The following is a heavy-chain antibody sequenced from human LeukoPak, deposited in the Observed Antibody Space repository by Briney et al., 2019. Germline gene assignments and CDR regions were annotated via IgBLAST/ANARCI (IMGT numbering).Heavy chain of an antibody. J-gene: IGHJ4*02. D-gene: IGHD2-15*01. CDR3: ARRRVGAASFDY. CDR1: GGSFSGYY. V-gene: IGHV4-34*01. CDR2: INHSGST. Sequence: SETLSLTCAVYGGSFSGYYWSWIRQPPGKGLEWIGEINHSGSTNYNPSLKSRVTISVDTSKNQFSLKLSSVTAADTAVYYCARRRVGAASFDYWGQGTVVTVSS.